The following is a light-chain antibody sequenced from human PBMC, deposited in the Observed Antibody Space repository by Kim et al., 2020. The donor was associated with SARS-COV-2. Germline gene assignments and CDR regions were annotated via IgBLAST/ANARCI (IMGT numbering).Light chain of an antibody. CDR2: DAS. J-gene: IGKJ2*01. CDR1: QSVNSF. V-gene: IGKV3-11*01. Sequence: SLSPGNRATLACRARQSVNSFLAWYRQKPGKAPRLLIYDASNRASGIPARFRGSGSGTDFTLTITGLEPEDFAVYYCQHRANWPNTFGQGTKLEI. CDR3: QHRANWPNT.